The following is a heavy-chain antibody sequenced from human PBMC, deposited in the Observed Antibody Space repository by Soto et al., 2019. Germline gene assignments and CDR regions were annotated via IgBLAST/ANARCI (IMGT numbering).Heavy chain of an antibody. Sequence: LRLSCAASGFTFSSYAMSWVRQAPGKGLEWVSAISGSGGSTYYADSVKGRFTISRDNSKNTLYLQMNSLRAEDTAVYYCAKDPLGYCSGGSCSDIWGQGTMVTVSS. D-gene: IGHD2-15*01. CDR1: GFTFSSYA. J-gene: IGHJ3*02. CDR3: AKDPLGYCSGGSCSDI. V-gene: IGHV3-23*01. CDR2: ISGSGGST.